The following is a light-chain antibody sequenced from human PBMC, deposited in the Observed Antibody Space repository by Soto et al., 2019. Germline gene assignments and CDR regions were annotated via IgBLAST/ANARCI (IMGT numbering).Light chain of an antibody. J-gene: IGKJ4*01. CDR2: DAS. V-gene: IGKV3-11*01. CDR3: QQRSNWP. Sequence: EIVLIQSPATLSLSPGERATLSCRASQSVSSYLAWYQQKPGQAPRLLIYDASNRATGIPARFSGSGSGTDFTLTISSLEPEDFAVYYCQQRSNWPFGGGTKVEIK. CDR1: QSVSSY.